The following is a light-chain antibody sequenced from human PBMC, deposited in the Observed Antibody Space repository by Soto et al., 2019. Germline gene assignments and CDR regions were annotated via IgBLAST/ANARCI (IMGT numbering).Light chain of an antibody. CDR3: QQYDNWPLT. CDR1: QSVNSH. J-gene: IGKJ4*01. V-gene: IGKV3-15*01. Sequence: EIVMTQSPVTLSVSPGDRATLSCRASQSVNSHLAWYQQKPGQAPRLLIYGASTRATVVPARFSGSGSGTEFTLTISSLQSEDFAVYYCQQYDNWPLTFGGGPRLRSN. CDR2: GAS.